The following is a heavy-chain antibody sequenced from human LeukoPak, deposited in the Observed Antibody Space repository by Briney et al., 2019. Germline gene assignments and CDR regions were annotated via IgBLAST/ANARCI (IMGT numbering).Heavy chain of an antibody. D-gene: IGHD5-18*01. CDR3: ARAIQDTAVDMYYYYMDV. CDR2: ISYDGSNK. CDR1: GFTFSSYA. Sequence: TGGSLRLSCAASGFTFSSYAMHWVRQAPGKGLEWVAVISYDGSNKYYADSVKGRFTISRDNSKNTLYLQMNSLRAEDTAVYYCARAIQDTAVDMYYYYMDVWGKGTTVTVSS. J-gene: IGHJ6*03. V-gene: IGHV3-30-3*01.